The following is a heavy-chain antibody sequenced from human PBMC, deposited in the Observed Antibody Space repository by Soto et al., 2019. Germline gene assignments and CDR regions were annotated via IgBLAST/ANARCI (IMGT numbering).Heavy chain of an antibody. CDR2: INAGNGNT. CDR1: GYTFTSYA. J-gene: IGHJ6*02. V-gene: IGHV1-3*01. CDR3: ARDQDSSSWYGNYYYYGMDV. D-gene: IGHD6-13*01. Sequence: ASVKVSFKASGYTFTSYAMHWLRQAPGQRLEWMGWINAGNGNTKYSQKFQGRVTITRDTSASTAYMELSSLRSEDTAVYYCARDQDSSSWYGNYYYYGMDVWGQGTTVTVSS.